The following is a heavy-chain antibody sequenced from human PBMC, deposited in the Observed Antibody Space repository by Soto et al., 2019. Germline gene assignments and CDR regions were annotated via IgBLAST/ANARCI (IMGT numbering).Heavy chain of an antibody. CDR2: IIPIFGTA. Sequence: GASVKVSCKASGGTFSSYAISWVRQAPGQGLEWMGGIIPIFGTANYAQKFQGRVTITADKSTSTAYMELSSLRSEDTAVYYCARESNYYDSSGSVNYFDYWGQGTLVTVS. D-gene: IGHD3-22*01. CDR1: GGTFSSYA. V-gene: IGHV1-69*06. J-gene: IGHJ4*02. CDR3: ARESNYYDSSGSVNYFDY.